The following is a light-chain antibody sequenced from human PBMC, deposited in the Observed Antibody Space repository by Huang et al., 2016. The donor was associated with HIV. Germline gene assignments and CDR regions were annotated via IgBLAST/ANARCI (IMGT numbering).Light chain of an antibody. CDR3: QQYDNWPPT. V-gene: IGKV3-15*01. Sequence: EIVMTQSPATLSVSPGERATLSCGASQSVSSNLAWYQQKPGQTPRLLIFGASTSATGDPARFSGSGYGADFTLTISSLQSEDFAVYYCQQYDNWPPTFGQGTKVEI. J-gene: IGKJ1*01. CDR1: QSVSSN. CDR2: GAS.